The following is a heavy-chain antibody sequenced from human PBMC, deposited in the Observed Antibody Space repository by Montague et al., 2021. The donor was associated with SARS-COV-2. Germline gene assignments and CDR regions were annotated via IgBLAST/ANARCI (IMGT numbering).Heavy chain of an antibody. J-gene: IGHJ6*01. Sequence: PALVKPTQTLTLTCILTGFIFTSLGVGVGWIRQPPGKALEWLARIYWNDDKRYNPSLKCRITIIRDASPDQVVLTMTNMVPADTGTYYCANISNICSSTGGNDYYGLDVWGQGTAVTV. CDR2: IYWNDDK. CDR1: GFIFTSLGVG. CDR3: ANISNICSSTGGNDYYGLDV. D-gene: IGHD2-2*01. V-gene: IGHV2-5*01.